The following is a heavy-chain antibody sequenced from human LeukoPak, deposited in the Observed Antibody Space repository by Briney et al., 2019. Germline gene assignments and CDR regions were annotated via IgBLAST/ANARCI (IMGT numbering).Heavy chain of an antibody. CDR1: GYTFTSYD. J-gene: IGHJ6*03. CDR2: MNPNSGNT. D-gene: IGHD6-6*01. Sequence: GASVKVSCKASGYTFTSYDINWVRQATGPGLEWMGWMNPNSGNTGYAQKFQGRVTMTRNTSISTAYMELSSLRSEDTAVYCCARWQRVHYYYYMDVWGKGTTVTVSS. V-gene: IGHV1-8*01. CDR3: ARWQRVHYYYYMDV.